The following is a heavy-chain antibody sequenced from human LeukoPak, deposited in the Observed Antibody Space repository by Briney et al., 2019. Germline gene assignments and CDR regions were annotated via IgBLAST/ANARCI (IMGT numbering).Heavy chain of an antibody. CDR2: IYTSGST. J-gene: IGHJ6*03. CDR3: ARVGSSSSKHYYYMDV. CDR1: GGSISSYY. V-gene: IGHV4-4*07. D-gene: IGHD6-6*01. Sequence: SGTLSLTCTVSGGSISSYYWSWIRQPAGKGLEWIGRIYTSGSTNYNPSLKSRVTMSVDTSKNQFSLKLSSVTAADTAVYYCARVGSSSSKHYYYMDVWGKGTTVTVSS.